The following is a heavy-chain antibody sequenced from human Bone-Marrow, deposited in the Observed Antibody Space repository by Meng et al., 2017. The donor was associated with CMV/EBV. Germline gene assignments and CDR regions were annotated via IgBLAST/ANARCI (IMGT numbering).Heavy chain of an antibody. CDR2: IYSGGST. D-gene: IGHD6-6*01. CDR1: GFTVSSNY. J-gene: IGHJ6*02. Sequence: GESQKISCAASGFTVSSNYMSWVRQAPGKGLEWVSVIYSGGSTYYADSVKGRFTISRDNSKNTLYLQMNSLRAEDTAVYYCARYRLGGGSSSLSFHYYGMDVWGQGTTVTVSS. V-gene: IGHV3-53*01. CDR3: ARYRLGGGSSSLSFHYYGMDV.